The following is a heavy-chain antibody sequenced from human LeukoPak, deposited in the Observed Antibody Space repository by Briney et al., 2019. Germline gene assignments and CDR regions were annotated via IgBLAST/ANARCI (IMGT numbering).Heavy chain of an antibody. CDR3: ARDMGYCSCGSWPHNAFDI. D-gene: IGHD2-15*01. CDR2: ISAYNNNT. CDR1: GYTFTNNG. V-gene: IGHV1-18*01. Sequence: ASVKVSCKASGYTFTNNGISWMRQAPGQGLEWMGWISAYNNNTNNAQKFQGRVTMTTDTSTSTAYMELRSLRSDDTAVYYCARDMGYCSCGSWPHNAFDIWGQGTMVTVS. J-gene: IGHJ3*02.